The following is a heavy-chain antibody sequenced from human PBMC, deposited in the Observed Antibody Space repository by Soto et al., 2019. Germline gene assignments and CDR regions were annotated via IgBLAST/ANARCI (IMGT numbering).Heavy chain of an antibody. CDR3: AYSSWQNFGY. Sequence: QITLKESGPTLVKPTQTLTLTCTFSGFSLSTSGVGVGWIRQPPGKALEWLTLIYWADDKRYNPSLKSRVTITKDTSKNHVVLTMTNMVPLDTSTYYCAYSSWQNFGYWCQGTLVPVYS. CDR2: IYWADDK. V-gene: IGHV2-5*02. CDR1: GFSLSTSGVG. J-gene: IGHJ4*01. D-gene: IGHD2-21*01.